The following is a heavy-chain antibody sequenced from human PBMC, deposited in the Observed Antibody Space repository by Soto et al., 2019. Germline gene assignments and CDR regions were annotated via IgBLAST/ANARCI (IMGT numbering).Heavy chain of an antibody. V-gene: IGHV3-33*01. J-gene: IGHJ5*02. CDR2: IWYDGSNK. D-gene: IGHD6-13*01. CDR1: GFTFSNYG. CDR3: ARALSRGGSSWYYFDP. Sequence: PGGSLRLSCTTSGFTFSNYGMHWVRQAPGKGLEWVAVIWYDGSNKYYADSVKGRFTISRDNSKNTLYLQMNSLRAEDTAVYYCARALSRGGSSWYYFDPWGQGTLVTVAS.